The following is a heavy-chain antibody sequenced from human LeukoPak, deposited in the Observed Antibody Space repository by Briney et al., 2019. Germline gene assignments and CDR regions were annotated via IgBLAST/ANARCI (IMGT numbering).Heavy chain of an antibody. D-gene: IGHD2-21*02. Sequence: ASVKVSCKASGYTFTNYHINWVRQASGQGLEWMTWINPDTGDKGYARKFQDRVAITTDTSISTAYMELSSLSSEDTAVYFCARTTSMTASGYDYWGQGTLVSVSS. J-gene: IGHJ4*02. CDR3: ARTTSMTASGYDY. CDR2: INPDTGDK. CDR1: GYTFTNYH. V-gene: IGHV1-8*03.